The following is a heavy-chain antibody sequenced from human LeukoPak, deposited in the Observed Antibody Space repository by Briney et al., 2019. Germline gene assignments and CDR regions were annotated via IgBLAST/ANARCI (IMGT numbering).Heavy chain of an antibody. CDR1: GGSISSYY. Sequence: SETLSLTCTVSGGSISSYYWSWIRQPPGKGLEWIGYIYYSGSTNYNPSLKSRVTISVDTSKNQFSLKLCSVTAADTAVYYCARENTARAFDIWGQGTMVTVSS. D-gene: IGHD5-18*01. CDR2: IYYSGST. V-gene: IGHV4-59*01. CDR3: ARENTARAFDI. J-gene: IGHJ3*02.